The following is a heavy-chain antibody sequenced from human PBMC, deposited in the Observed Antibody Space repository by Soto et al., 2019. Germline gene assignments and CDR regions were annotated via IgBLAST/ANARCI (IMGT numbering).Heavy chain of an antibody. J-gene: IGHJ5*02. V-gene: IGHV4-59*01. CDR2: IFHSGIT. CDR3: ARDRYFYDSRGYYRTLDS. D-gene: IGHD3-22*01. Sequence: TLSLTCSISGGPFSNDYWTWIRQSPGKGLEWIGYIFHSGITDYNPSVKSRVTISIDKSRNLFSLTLTSVTAADTAVYYCARDRYFYDSRGYYRTLDSWGQG. CDR1: GGPFSNDY.